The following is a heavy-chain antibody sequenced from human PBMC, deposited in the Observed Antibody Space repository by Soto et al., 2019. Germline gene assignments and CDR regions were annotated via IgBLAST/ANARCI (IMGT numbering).Heavy chain of an antibody. CDR1: GFTFSSYR. V-gene: IGHV3-7*03. J-gene: IGHJ6*02. CDR2: IHQGGSEK. CDR3: ARWNYGMDV. Sequence: EEQLVESGGGLVQPGGSLRLSCAASGFTFSSYRMTWVRQAPGKGLEWVANIHQGGSEKYYVDSVKGRFTISRDNVKNSLYLQMNNLRAEDTAVYKCARWNYGMDVWGQGTTVTVS.